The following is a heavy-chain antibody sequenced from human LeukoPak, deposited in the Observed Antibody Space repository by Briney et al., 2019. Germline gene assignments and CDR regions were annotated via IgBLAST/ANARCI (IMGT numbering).Heavy chain of an antibody. CDR2: ISYGST. D-gene: IGHD5-18*01. Sequence: SETLSLTCTLSGDVISTYYWNWIRQTPGKGLEWSGHISYGSTDYNPSLKSRVTISVDTSKNEFSLKLRSVTAADTAVYFCARDQRHSYGKYFDPRSQGTLVSVSS. CDR3: ARDQRHSYGKYFDP. V-gene: IGHV4-59*12. CDR1: GDVISTYY. J-gene: IGHJ4*02.